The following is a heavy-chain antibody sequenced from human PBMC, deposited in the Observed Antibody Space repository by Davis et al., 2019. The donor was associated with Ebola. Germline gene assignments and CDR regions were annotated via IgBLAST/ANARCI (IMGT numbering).Heavy chain of an antibody. Sequence: SETLSLTCAISGGSISSSNWWNWVRQSPGTGLEWIGDIYHTGSTNYNPSLKSRVTISVDKSKNQFSLNLNSVTAADTAVYYCARRPDPAYVNGMDVWGQGTRVNVSS. D-gene: IGHD1-14*01. CDR1: GGSISSSNW. CDR3: ARRPDPAYVNGMDV. CDR2: IYHTGST. V-gene: IGHV4-4*02. J-gene: IGHJ6*02.